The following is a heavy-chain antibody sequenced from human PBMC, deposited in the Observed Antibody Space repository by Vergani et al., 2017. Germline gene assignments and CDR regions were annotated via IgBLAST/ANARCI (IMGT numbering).Heavy chain of an antibody. CDR2: IYYSGST. D-gene: IGHD3-22*01. CDR1: GGSISSGSYY. CDR3: ARDRRDSSGHFDY. Sequence: QVQLQESGPGLVKPSQTLSLTCTVSGGSISSGSYYWSWIRQPAGKGLEWIGYIYYSGSTYYNPSLKSRVTISVDTSKNQFSLKLSSVTAADTAVYYCARDRRDSSGHFDYWGQGTLVTVSS. V-gene: IGHV4-31*03. J-gene: IGHJ4*02.